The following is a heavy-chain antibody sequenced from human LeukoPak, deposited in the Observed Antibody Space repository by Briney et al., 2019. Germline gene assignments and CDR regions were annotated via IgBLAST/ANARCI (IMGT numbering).Heavy chain of an antibody. V-gene: IGHV3-30-3*01. Sequence: GGSLRLSCAAPGFTFSNYAMHWVRQAPGKGLEWVAVISYDGTNKYYADSVKGRFTISRDNSKNTLYLQMNSLRAEDTAVYYCATPANSSGWYDLRPFDSWGQGTLVTVSS. CDR2: ISYDGTNK. D-gene: IGHD6-19*01. CDR1: GFTFSNYA. J-gene: IGHJ4*02. CDR3: ATPANSSGWYDLRPFDS.